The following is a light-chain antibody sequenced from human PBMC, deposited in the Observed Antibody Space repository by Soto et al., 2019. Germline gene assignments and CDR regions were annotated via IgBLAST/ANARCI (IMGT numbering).Light chain of an antibody. V-gene: IGKV1-5*01. CDR3: QPYNNWPLT. Sequence: DIQMTQSPSTLSASIGDRVTITCRASQSISRWVAWYQQKPGQTPRLLIYDTSTRATGVPARFCGSRSGPEFTLTINSLQSEDFAIYYCQPYNNWPLTFGGGTKVESK. CDR2: DTS. J-gene: IGKJ4*01. CDR1: QSISRW.